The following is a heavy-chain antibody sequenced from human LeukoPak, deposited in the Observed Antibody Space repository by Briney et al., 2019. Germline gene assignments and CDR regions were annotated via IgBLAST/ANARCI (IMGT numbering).Heavy chain of an antibody. CDR1: GFTFSGFD. Sequence: PGGSLRLSCAASGFTFSGFDMHWVRQATGRGLEWVSSIASAGDTYYVGSVRGRFTISRESAKNSLYLQMNSLRAGDTAVDYCVRGGHIGFDYWGQGTLVTVSS. J-gene: IGHJ4*02. D-gene: IGHD2-21*01. V-gene: IGHV3-13*01. CDR3: VRGGHIGFDY. CDR2: IASAGDT.